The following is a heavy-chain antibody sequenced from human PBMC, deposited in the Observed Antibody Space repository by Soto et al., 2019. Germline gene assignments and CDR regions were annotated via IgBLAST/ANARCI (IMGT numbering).Heavy chain of an antibody. V-gene: IGHV3-33*01. CDR2: IWYDGSNK. J-gene: IGHJ6*02. CDR3: ARGWYGDSQSYYYYGMDV. Sequence: QVQLVESGGGVVQPGRSLRLSCAASGFTFSSYGMHWVRQAPGKGLEWVAVIWYDGSNKYYADSVKGRFTISRDNSKNTRYLQMNSLRAEDTAVYYCARGWYGDSQSYYYYGMDVWGQGTTVTVSS. CDR1: GFTFSSYG. D-gene: IGHD4-17*01.